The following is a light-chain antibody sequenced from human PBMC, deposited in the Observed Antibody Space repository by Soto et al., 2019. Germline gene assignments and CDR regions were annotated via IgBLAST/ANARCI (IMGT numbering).Light chain of an antibody. CDR1: QSGSSN. CDR2: GAS. V-gene: IGKV3-15*01. CDR3: QQYNKWPRT. Sequence: EIVMTQSPATLSVSPGERATLSCRASQSGSSNLAWYQQKPGQAPRLLIYGASTRATGIPARFSGSGSGTEFTLTMSSLQSEDFAVYFCQQYNKWPRTFGQGTKVEIK. J-gene: IGKJ1*01.